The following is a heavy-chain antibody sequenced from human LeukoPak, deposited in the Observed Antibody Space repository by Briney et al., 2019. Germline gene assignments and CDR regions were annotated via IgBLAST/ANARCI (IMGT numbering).Heavy chain of an antibody. CDR2: ISGSGGST. CDR3: AKDLVITPTRRSGSYSD. D-gene: IGHD1-26*01. J-gene: IGHJ4*02. CDR1: GFTFSSYA. V-gene: IGHV3-23*01. Sequence: GGSLRLSCAASGFTFSSYAMSWVRQAPGKGLEWVSAISGSGGSTYYADSVKGRFTISRDNSKNTLYLQMNSLRAEDTAVYYCAKDLVITPTRRSGSYSDWGQGTLVTVSS.